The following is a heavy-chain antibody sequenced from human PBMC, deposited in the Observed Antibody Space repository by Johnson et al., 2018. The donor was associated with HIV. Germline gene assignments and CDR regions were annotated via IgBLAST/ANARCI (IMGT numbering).Heavy chain of an antibody. CDR1: GFTFSSYA. CDR3: ARGDYCTAGVCYDEPFDI. D-gene: IGHD2-8*02. J-gene: IGHJ3*02. Sequence: QVQLVESGGGVVQPGRSMRLSCAASGFTFSSYAMHWVRQAPGKGLEWVAVISYDGSNKYYADSVKGRFTVSRDNAKNSLYLQMNSLRGEDTALYFCARGDYCTAGVCYDEPFDIWGQGTMVTVSS. V-gene: IGHV3-30-3*01. CDR2: ISYDGSNK.